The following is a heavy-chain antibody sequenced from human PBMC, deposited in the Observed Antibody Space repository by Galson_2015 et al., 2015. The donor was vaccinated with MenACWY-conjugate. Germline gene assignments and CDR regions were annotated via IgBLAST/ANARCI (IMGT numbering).Heavy chain of an antibody. Sequence: ETLSLTCAVSGGSISSSNWWSWVRQPPGKGLEWIGEINHSGSTNYNPSLKSRVTISVDTSKNQFSLKLSSVTAADTAVYYCARGRPYYYDSSGHQRGWGFDYWGQGTLVTVSS. CDR3: ARGRPYYYDSSGHQRGWGFDY. CDR1: GGSISSSNW. D-gene: IGHD3-22*01. CDR2: INHSGST. J-gene: IGHJ4*02. V-gene: IGHV4-4*02.